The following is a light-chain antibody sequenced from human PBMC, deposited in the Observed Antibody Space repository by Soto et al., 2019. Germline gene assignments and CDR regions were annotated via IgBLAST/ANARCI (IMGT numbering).Light chain of an antibody. V-gene: IGKV1-5*01. CDR3: QQYISYPYT. CDR1: QTTNTW. J-gene: IGKJ2*01. CDR2: DAS. Sequence: DIQMTQFPSTLSESVGDRVTITCRASQTTNTWLAWYQQKPGTAPKLLIYDASSLEGGVPSKFSASGSGTEFTLTISSLQQDDLATYYCQQYISYPYTFGQGTKVEIK.